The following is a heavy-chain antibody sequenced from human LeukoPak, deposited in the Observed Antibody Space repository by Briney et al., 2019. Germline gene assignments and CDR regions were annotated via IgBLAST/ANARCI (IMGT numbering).Heavy chain of an antibody. V-gene: IGHV4-31*11. CDR3: ARGSPEVPAAMGN. J-gene: IGHJ4*02. Sequence: SETLSLTCAVSGGSISSSNWWSWVRQHPGKGLEWIGYIYYSGSTYYNPSLKSRVTISVDTSKNQFSLKLSSVTAADTAVYYCARGSPEVPAAMGNWGQGTLVTVSS. CDR2: IYYSGST. D-gene: IGHD2-2*01. CDR1: GGSISSSNW.